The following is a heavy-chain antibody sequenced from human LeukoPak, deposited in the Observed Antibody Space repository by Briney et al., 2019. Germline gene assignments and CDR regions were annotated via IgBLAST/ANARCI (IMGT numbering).Heavy chain of an antibody. CDR1: GFTFDDYA. Sequence: PGGSLRLSCAASGFTFDDYAMHWARQAPGKGLEWVSGISWNSGSIGYADSVKGRFTISRDNAKNSLYLQMNSLRAEDTALYYCAKDVLRFLEWFNNSDYWGQGTLVTVSS. D-gene: IGHD3-3*01. CDR3: AKDVLRFLEWFNNSDY. CDR2: ISWNSGSI. J-gene: IGHJ4*02. V-gene: IGHV3-9*01.